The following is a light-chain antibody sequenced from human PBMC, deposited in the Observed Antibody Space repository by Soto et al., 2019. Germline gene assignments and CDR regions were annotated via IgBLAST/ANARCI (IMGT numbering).Light chain of an antibody. J-gene: IGKJ4*01. Sequence: EIVLTQSPATLSLSPGERATLSCRASQSVSSYLAWYPQKPCQAPRLLIYDASNRATGIPARFSGSGSGTDFTLTISSLEPEDVAVYYCQQRSNWPLTFGGGTKVEIK. CDR3: QQRSNWPLT. V-gene: IGKV3-11*01. CDR1: QSVSSY. CDR2: DAS.